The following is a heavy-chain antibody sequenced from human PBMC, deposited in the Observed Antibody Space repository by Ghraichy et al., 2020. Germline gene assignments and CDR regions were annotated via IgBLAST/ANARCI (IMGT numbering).Heavy chain of an antibody. CDR2: IYYSGST. V-gene: IGHV4-59*01. Sequence: SETLSLTCTVSGGSISSYYWSWIRQPPGKGLEWIGYIYYSGSTNYNPSLKSRVTISVDTSKNQFSLKLSSVTAADTAVYYCARAGSSWNHPLDYWGQGTLVTVSS. CDR3: ARAGSSWNHPLDY. J-gene: IGHJ4*02. CDR1: GGSISSYY. D-gene: IGHD6-13*01.